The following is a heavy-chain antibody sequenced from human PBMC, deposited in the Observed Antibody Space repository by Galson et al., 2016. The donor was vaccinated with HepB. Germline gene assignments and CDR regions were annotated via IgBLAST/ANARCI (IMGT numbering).Heavy chain of an antibody. J-gene: IGHJ4*02. CDR1: GFTFSNYA. Sequence: SLRLSCAASGFTFSNYAMSWVRQAPGKGLEWVSFISSSSSRTLYADSVKGRFTISRDNATNSLYLQMNSLRDDDTAVYYCVGCWFTEADGWYPAGDDWWGQGTLVTVSS. V-gene: IGHV3-48*02. CDR3: VGCWFTEADGWYPAGDDW. D-gene: IGHD6-19*01. CDR2: ISSSSSRT.